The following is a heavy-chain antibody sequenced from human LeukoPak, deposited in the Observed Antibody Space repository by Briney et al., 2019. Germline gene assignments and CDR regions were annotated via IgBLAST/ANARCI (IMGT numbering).Heavy chain of an antibody. Sequence: GESLKISCKGSGYSINNYWIGWVRQMPGKGLEWMGVIYPADSDIRYSPSFQGQVTISADKSISTAYLQWSSLKASDTAMYYCAKQKYCSGGSCYTWFAPWGQGTLVTVSS. J-gene: IGHJ5*02. CDR2: IYPADSDI. D-gene: IGHD2-15*01. CDR3: AKQKYCSGGSCYTWFAP. V-gene: IGHV5-51*01. CDR1: GYSINNYW.